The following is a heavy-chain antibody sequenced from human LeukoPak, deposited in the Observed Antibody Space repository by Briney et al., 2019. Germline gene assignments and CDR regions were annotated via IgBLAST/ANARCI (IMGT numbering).Heavy chain of an antibody. V-gene: IGHV4-39*01. CDR2: IYYSGST. CDR3: ASRGYSYGRYYYYGMDA. D-gene: IGHD5-18*01. CDR1: GGSISSSSYY. J-gene: IGHJ6*02. Sequence: PSETLSLTCTVSGGSISSSSYYWGWIRQPPGKGLEWIGSIYYSGSTYYNPSLKSRVTISVDTSKNQFSLKLSSVTAADTAVYYCASRGYSYGRYYYYGMDAWGQGTTVTVSS.